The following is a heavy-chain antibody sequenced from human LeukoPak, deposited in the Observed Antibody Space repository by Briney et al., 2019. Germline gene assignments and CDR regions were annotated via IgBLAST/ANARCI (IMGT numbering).Heavy chain of an antibody. CDR3: ARALNGYKNGGYYFDY. J-gene: IGHJ4*02. V-gene: IGHV4-59*01. CDR1: GDSIIGYY. CDR2: IYYSGST. D-gene: IGHD1-1*01. Sequence: SETLSLTCTVSGDSIIGYYWSWIRQPPGKGLEWIGYIYYSGSTNYNPSLKSRVTISVDTSKNQFSLKLSSVTAADTAVYYCARALNGYKNGGYYFDYWGQGTLVTVSS.